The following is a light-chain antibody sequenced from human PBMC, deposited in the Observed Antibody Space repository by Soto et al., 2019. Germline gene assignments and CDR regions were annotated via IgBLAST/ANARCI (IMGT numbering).Light chain of an antibody. J-gene: IGKJ4*01. Sequence: DIQITQSPASLSASTADRVTITCRASQGISSYLAWYQQKKGKAPKVVIYAASTLPSGVPSRFSGSGYGTDFNLTISSLQTEDFATYYCQQANSFPLTFGGGTKVDIK. CDR2: AAS. CDR3: QQANSFPLT. CDR1: QGISSY. V-gene: IGKV1D-12*01.